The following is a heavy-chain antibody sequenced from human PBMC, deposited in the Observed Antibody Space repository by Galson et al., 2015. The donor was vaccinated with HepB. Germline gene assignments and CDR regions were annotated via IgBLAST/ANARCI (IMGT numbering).Heavy chain of an antibody. Sequence: SLRLSCAASGFTFDDYAMHWVRQAPGKGLEWVSGISWSSGSIGYADSVKGRFTISRDNAKNSLYLQMNSLRAEDTALYYCAKPLFSATRASWYYGMDVWGQGTTVTVSS. CDR2: ISWSSGSI. CDR1: GFTFDDYA. J-gene: IGHJ6*02. CDR3: AKPLFSATRASWYYGMDV. D-gene: IGHD2-15*01. V-gene: IGHV3-9*01.